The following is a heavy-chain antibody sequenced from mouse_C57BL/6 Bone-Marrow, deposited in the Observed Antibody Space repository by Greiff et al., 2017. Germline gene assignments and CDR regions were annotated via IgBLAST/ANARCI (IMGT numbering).Heavy chain of an antibody. CDR3: SRQVTTVLATKYFDV. V-gene: IGHV5-9*01. D-gene: IGHD1-1*01. J-gene: IGHJ1*03. CDR1: GLTFSSYT. Sequence: VESGGGLVKPEGSLKLSCAASGLTFSSYTMSWVRPTPETRLSGVPAISGVGGNTYYPDSVKGRFTISRDNDKNILYLQMSSLRSEDTALYYCSRQVTTVLATKYFDVWGTGTTVTVSS. CDR2: ISGVGGNT.